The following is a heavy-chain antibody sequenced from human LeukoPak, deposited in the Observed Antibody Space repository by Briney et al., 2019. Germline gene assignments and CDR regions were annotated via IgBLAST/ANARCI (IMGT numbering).Heavy chain of an antibody. Sequence: PGGSLRLSCAASGFTFSGYAMSWVRQAPGKGLEWVSAISSSGGRTWYADSVKGRFTISRDNSKNTVHLQINSLRAEDTAVYYCAKEETKVVTPGLEYWGQGTLVTVSS. CDR2: ISSSGGRT. J-gene: IGHJ4*02. D-gene: IGHD4-23*01. CDR3: AKEETKVVTPGLEY. CDR1: GFTFSGYA. V-gene: IGHV3-23*01.